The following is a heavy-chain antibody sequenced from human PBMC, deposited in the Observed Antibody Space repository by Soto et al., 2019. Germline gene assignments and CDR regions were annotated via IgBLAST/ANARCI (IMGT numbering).Heavy chain of an antibody. D-gene: IGHD6-19*01. CDR2: IYPGDSDT. Sequence: GESLKISCKGSGYDFATYWIGWVRQMPGKGLEWMEIIYPGDSDTKYSPSFQGQVTISVDKSISTAYLQWSSLKASDTAMYYCARQRYNSGPTDNDMDVWGQGTTVTVSS. J-gene: IGHJ6*02. CDR1: GYDFATYW. V-gene: IGHV5-51*01. CDR3: ARQRYNSGPTDNDMDV.